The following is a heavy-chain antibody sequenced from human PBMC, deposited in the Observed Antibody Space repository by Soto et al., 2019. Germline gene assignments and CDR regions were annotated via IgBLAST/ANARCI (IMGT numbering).Heavy chain of an antibody. V-gene: IGHV3-33*01. CDR3: ARDLGAFNYGSAYFDY. D-gene: IGHD3-10*01. CDR2: IWYDGSNQ. CDR1: GFTFSTYG. J-gene: IGHJ4*02. Sequence: GGSLRLSCAPSGFTFSTYGMHWVRQAPGKGLEWVAVIWYDGSNQYYAGSVKGRLTISRDNSKNMLYLQMNSLRAEDTAGYYCARDLGAFNYGSAYFDYWGQGTTVSVSS.